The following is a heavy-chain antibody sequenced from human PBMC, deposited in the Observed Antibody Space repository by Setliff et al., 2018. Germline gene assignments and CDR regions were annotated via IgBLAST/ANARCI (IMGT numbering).Heavy chain of an antibody. D-gene: IGHD3-10*01. CDR3: ARVGYYGSGNYYDH. CDR1: GYSFNSYY. CDR2: INPGGGSS. J-gene: IGHJ4*02. V-gene: IGHV1-46*02. Sequence: ASVKVSCKASGYSFNSYYMHWVRQAPGQGLEWMGIINPGGGSSSSTEKFQGRVTMTRDTSASTAYMELSSLRSDDTAVYYCARVGYYGSGNYYDHWGQGTLVTVSS.